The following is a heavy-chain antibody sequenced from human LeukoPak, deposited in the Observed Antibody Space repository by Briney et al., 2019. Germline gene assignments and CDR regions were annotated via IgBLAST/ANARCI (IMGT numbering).Heavy chain of an antibody. V-gene: IGHV3-21*01. CDR2: ISSSSSYT. CDR1: GFTFSSYS. CDR3: ARELTYYYDSSGFDY. D-gene: IGHD3-22*01. Sequence: GGSLRLSCAASGFTFSSYSMNWVRQAPGKGLEWVSSISSSSSYTYYADSVKGRFTISRDNAKNSLYLQMNSLRAEDTAVYYCARELTYYYDSSGFDYWGQGTLVTVSS. J-gene: IGHJ4*02.